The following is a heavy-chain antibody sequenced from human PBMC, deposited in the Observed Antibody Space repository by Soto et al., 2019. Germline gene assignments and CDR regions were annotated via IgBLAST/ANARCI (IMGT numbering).Heavy chain of an antibody. J-gene: IGHJ5*01. Sequence: PSETLSLTCTVSGGSISGYYWSWIRQPPGKGLEWIGYIYYSGTTSYNPSLNSRVTMSVDTSKNQFSLKLSSVTAADTAVYYCARSIDSWGQGTLVTVSS. CDR3: ARSIDS. CDR1: GGSISGYY. V-gene: IGHV4-59*12. CDR2: IYYSGTT.